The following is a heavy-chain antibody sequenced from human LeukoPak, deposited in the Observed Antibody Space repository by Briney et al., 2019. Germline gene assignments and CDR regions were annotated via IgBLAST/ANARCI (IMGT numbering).Heavy chain of an antibody. Sequence: GASVKVSCKASGYTFTGYYMHWVRQAPGQGLEWMGWINPNSGGTNYAQKFQGWVTMTRDTSISTAYMELSRLRSDDTAVYYCARGSGGSSGYYCPDVWGQGTTVTVSS. V-gene: IGHV1-2*04. CDR3: ARGSGGSSGYYCPDV. D-gene: IGHD3-22*01. CDR2: INPNSGGT. J-gene: IGHJ6*02. CDR1: GYTFTGYY.